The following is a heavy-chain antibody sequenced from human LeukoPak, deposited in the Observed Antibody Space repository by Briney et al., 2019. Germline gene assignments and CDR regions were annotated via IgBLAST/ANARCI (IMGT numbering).Heavy chain of an antibody. D-gene: IGHD6-25*01. J-gene: IGHJ4*02. CDR3: ARYISGSGFDY. CDR1: GGSIISSGYF. V-gene: IGHV4-39*01. Sequence: SETLSLTCSVSGGSIISSGYFWGWIRQPPGKGLEWIGTIYYSGSTYYNPSLKSRLTISVDTSRNQFSLKLSSVTTADTAVYYCARYISGSGFDYWGQGTLVTVSS. CDR2: IYYSGST.